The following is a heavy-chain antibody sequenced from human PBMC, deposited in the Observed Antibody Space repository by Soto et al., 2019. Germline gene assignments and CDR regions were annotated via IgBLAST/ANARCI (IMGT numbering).Heavy chain of an antibody. V-gene: IGHV4-31*03. Sequence: SETLSLTCTVSGGSISSGGYYWSWIRQHPGKGLEWIGYIYYSGSTYYNPSLKSRVTISVDTSKNQFSLKLSSVTAADTAVYYCAREIGGANYFDYWGQGTLVTVSS. CDR2: IYYSGST. CDR1: GGSISSGGYY. D-gene: IGHD3-3*01. J-gene: IGHJ4*02. CDR3: AREIGGANYFDY.